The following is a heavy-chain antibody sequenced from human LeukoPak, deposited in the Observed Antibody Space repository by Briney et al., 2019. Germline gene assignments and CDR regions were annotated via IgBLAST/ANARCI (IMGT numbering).Heavy chain of an antibody. CDR2: IRSSGTT. V-gene: IGHV3-49*04. Sequence: GGSLRLACAASGFTFSSYEMNWVRQAPGKGLKWIGFIRSSGTTQYAASVKGRFTISRDDSKSIAYLQMNSLKTEDTAVYYCTRDRFYVWFDPWGQGTLVTVSS. D-gene: IGHD3-16*01. CDR3: TRDRFYVWFDP. J-gene: IGHJ5*02. CDR1: GFTFSSYE.